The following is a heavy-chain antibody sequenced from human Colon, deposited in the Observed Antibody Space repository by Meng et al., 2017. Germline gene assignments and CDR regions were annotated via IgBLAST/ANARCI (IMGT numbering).Heavy chain of an antibody. Sequence: SCEVSGLTFSSYGMSWVRQAPGKGLEWVSVISGSGDSIYYADSVKGRFTISRDNSKNTLYLQMNSQRAEDTAVYYCATRYGGNGAFDRWGQGTMVTVSS. J-gene: IGHJ3*02. V-gene: IGHV3-23*01. CDR3: ATRYGGNGAFDR. D-gene: IGHD4-23*01. CDR1: GLTFSSYG. CDR2: ISGSGDSI.